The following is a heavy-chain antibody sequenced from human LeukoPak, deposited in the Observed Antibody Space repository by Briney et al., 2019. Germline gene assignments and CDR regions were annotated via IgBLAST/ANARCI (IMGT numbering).Heavy chain of an antibody. V-gene: IGHV3-7*01. J-gene: IGHJ4*02. D-gene: IGHD1-1*01. CDR3: AIATTGRGAFGS. CDR1: GFTFSDFW. CDR2: TNEAGGDK. Sequence: GGSLRLSCAASGFTFSDFWMSWVRQAPGKGLECVASTNEAGGDKYYVDSVKGRFTISRDNSKNSLSLQMNSLTAEDTAIYYCAIATTGRGAFGSWGQGALVSVSS.